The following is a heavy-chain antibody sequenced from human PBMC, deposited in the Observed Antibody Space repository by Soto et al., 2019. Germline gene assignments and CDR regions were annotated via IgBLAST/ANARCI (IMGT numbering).Heavy chain of an antibody. D-gene: IGHD3-22*01. CDR3: ARGEGESLYYDSSRSDTAGY. J-gene: IGHJ4*02. Sequence: ASVKVSCKASGGTFSSYAISWVRQAPGQGLEWMGGIIPIFGTANYAQKFQGRVTITADESTSTAYMELSSLRSEDTAVYYCARGEGESLYYDSSRSDTAGYWCPGPLVTVSS. V-gene: IGHV1-69*13. CDR1: GGTFSSYA. CDR2: IIPIFGTA.